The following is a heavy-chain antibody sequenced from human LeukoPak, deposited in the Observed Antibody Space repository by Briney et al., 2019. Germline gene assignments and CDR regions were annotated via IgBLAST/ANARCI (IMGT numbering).Heavy chain of an antibody. V-gene: IGHV4-34*01. CDR3: ARDNRSYYDILTGYFYYMDV. CDR1: GGSFSGYY. J-gene: IGHJ6*03. Sequence: ASETLSLTCAVYGGSFSGYYWSWIRQPPGKGLEWIGEINHSGSTNYNPSLKSRVTISVDTSKNQFSLKLSSVTAADTAVYYCARDNRSYYDILTGYFYYMDVWGKGTTVTVSS. CDR2: INHSGST. D-gene: IGHD3-9*01.